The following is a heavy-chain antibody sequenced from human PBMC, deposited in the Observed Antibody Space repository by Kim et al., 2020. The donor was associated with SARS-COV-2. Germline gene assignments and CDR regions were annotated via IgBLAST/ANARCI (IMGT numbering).Heavy chain of an antibody. D-gene: IGHD6-13*01. J-gene: IGHJ6*02. V-gene: IGHV3-74*01. Sequence: GGSLRLSCAASGFTFSSYWMHWVRQAPGKGLVWVSRINSDGSSTSYADSVKGRFTISGDNAKNTLYLQMNSLRAEDTAVYYCARVIAAATKAGMDVWGQGTTVTVSS. CDR3: ARVIAAATKAGMDV. CDR1: GFTFSSYW. CDR2: INSDGSST.